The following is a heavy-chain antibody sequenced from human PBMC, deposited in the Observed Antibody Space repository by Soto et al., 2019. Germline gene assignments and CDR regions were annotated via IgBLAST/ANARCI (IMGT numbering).Heavy chain of an antibody. CDR3: ASPASRIHY. CDR2: ISSGGRTT. Sequence: QEQLVESGGGLVKPGGSLRLSCAASGFTFVDFYMSWIRQTPGKGLEWVSYISSGGRTTFYADTVKGRFAISRDDAKNSLYLQINSLTPEDTAVYYCASPASRIHYCGQGTLVTVSA. V-gene: IGHV3-11*01. CDR1: GFTFVDFY. J-gene: IGHJ4*02.